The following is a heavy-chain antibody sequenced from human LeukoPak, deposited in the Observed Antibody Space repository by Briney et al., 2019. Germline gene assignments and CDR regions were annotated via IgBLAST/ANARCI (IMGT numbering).Heavy chain of an antibody. J-gene: IGHJ4*02. CDR3: AKDRGYSYGGDFDY. CDR1: GFTFSSYG. V-gene: IGHV3-30*18. CDR2: ISYDGSNK. Sequence: GGSLRLSCAASGFTFSSYGMHWVRQAPGKGLEWVAVISYDGSNKYYADSVRGRFTISRDNSKNTLYLQMNSLRVEDTAVYYCAKDRGYSYGGDFDYWGQGTLVTVSS. D-gene: IGHD5-18*01.